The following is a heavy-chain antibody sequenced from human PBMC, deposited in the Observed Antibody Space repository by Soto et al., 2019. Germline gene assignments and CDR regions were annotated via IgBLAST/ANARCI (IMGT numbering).Heavy chain of an antibody. V-gene: IGHV3-21*01. D-gene: IGHD3-22*01. CDR1: GFTFSNAW. Sequence: GGSLRLSCAASGFTFSNAWMNWVRQAPGKGLEWVSSISSSSSYIYYADSVKGRFTISRDNAKNTLYLQMNSLRAEDTAVYYCARELYYYDSSGPRPFDYWGQGTLVTVSS. CDR2: ISSSSSYI. J-gene: IGHJ4*02. CDR3: ARELYYYDSSGPRPFDY.